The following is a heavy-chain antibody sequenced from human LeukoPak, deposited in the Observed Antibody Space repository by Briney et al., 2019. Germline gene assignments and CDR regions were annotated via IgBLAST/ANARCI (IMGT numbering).Heavy chain of an antibody. CDR1: GGSFSGYY. CDR2: INHSGST. Sequence: SETPSLTCAVYGGSFSGYYWSWIRQPPGKGLEWIGEINHSGSTNYSPSLKSRVTISVDTSKNQFSLKLSSVTAADTAVYYCAGQLYSSSSPRGFDYWGQGTLVTVSS. CDR3: AGQLYSSSSPRGFDY. J-gene: IGHJ4*02. V-gene: IGHV4-34*01. D-gene: IGHD6-6*01.